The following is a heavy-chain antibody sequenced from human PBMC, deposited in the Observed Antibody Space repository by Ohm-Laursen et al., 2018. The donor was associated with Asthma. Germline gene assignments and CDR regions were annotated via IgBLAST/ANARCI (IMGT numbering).Heavy chain of an antibody. CDR1: GGSIISCGFY. CDR2: IYYRGNA. V-gene: IGHV4-31*03. Sequence: TLSLTCSVSGGSIISCGFYWSWIRQHPGKGLEWIGNIYYRGNAYYNPSLKSRVTIGLDTSKNQLSLNLNSVTAADTAVYSCARVSCTGGSCYIEHWAQGTLVTVSS. J-gene: IGHJ4*02. CDR3: ARVSCTGGSCYIEH. D-gene: IGHD2-15*01.